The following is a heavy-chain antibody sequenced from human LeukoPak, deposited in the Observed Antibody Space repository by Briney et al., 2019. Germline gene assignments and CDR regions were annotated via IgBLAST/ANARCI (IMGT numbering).Heavy chain of an antibody. V-gene: IGHV3-21*01. D-gene: IGHD6-19*01. CDR2: ISSSSSYI. CDR1: GFTFSSYN. Sequence: GGSLRLSCAASGFTFSSYNMNWVRQAPGKGLEWVSSISSSSSYIYYADSVKGRFTISRDNAKNLLYLLMNSLRAEDTAVYYCASYLFGSGWYGFDPWGQGTLVTVSS. J-gene: IGHJ5*02. CDR3: ASYLFGSGWYGFDP.